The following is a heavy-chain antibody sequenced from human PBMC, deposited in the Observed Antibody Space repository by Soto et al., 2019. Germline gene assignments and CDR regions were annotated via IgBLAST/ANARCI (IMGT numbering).Heavy chain of an antibody. CDR2: ISGNGGST. D-gene: IGHD6-6*01. J-gene: IGHJ4*02. V-gene: IGHV3-23*01. CDR1: GFTFSSYA. Sequence: GGSLRLSCAASGFTFSSYAMSWVRQAPGRGLEWVSIISGNGGSTYYAASVKGRFTISRDNTKNTLYLQMDSLTAEDTAVYYCAKGSEFSNSCTLDFDFWGQGALVTVSS. CDR3: AKGSEFSNSCTLDFDF.